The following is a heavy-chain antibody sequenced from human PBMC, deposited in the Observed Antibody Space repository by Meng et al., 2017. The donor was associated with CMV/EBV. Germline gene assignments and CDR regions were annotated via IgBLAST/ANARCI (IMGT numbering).Heavy chain of an antibody. Sequence: ASVKVSCKASGYTFTSYDINWVRQATGQGLEWMGWMNPNSGNTGYAQKFQGRVTMTRNTSISTAYMELSSLRSEDTAVYYCARGLRIFGVVPSPYYFNYWGQGTLVTVSP. J-gene: IGHJ4*02. V-gene: IGHV1-8*01. CDR2: MNPNSGNT. D-gene: IGHD3-3*01. CDR3: ARGLRIFGVVPSPYYFNY. CDR1: GYTFTSYD.